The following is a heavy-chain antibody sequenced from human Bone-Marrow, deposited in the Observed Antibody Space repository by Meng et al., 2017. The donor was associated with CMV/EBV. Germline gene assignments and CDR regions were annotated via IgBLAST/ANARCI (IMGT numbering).Heavy chain of an antibody. CDR1: GFTFSSYA. V-gene: IGHV3-30*04. D-gene: IGHD6-19*01. CDR2: ISYDGSNK. J-gene: IGHJ6*02. Sequence: GGSLRLSCAASGFTFSSYAMHWVRQAPGKGLEWVAVISYDGSNKYYADSVKGRFTISRDNSKNTLYLQMNSLRAEDTAVYYCARVNYSSGWYETYGMDVWGQGTTVTVSS. CDR3: ARVNYSSGWYETYGMDV.